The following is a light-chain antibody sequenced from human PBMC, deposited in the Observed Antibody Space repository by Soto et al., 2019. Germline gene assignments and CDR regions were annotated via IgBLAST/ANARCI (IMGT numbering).Light chain of an antibody. CDR1: QSVSSSY. J-gene: IGKJ1*01. Sequence: EIVLTQSPGTLSLSPGERATLSCRASQSVSSSYLAWYQQKPGQAPRLLIYGASSRATGIPDRFSGSGSVTDFNLTISRLEPEDFAVYYCQHYGSSPWTFGQGTKVEIK. CDR3: QHYGSSPWT. V-gene: IGKV3-20*01. CDR2: GAS.